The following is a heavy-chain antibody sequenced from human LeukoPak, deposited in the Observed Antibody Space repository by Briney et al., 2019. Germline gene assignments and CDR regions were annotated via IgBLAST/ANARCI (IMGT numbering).Heavy chain of an antibody. CDR1: GGSISSYY. J-gene: IGHJ4*02. D-gene: IGHD3-16*02. V-gene: IGHV4-59*12. CDR2: IYYSGST. Sequence: SETLSLTCTVSGGSISSYYWSWIRQPPGKGLEWIGYIYYSGSTNYNPSLKSRVTITVDTSKNQFSLKLNSVTAADTAVFYCARAITFGGVIVTYYFDYWGQGTLVTVSS. CDR3: ARAITFGGVIVTYYFDY.